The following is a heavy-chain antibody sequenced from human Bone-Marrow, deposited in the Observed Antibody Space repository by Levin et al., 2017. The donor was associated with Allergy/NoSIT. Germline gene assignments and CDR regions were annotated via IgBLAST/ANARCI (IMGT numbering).Heavy chain of an antibody. Sequence: SETLSLTCTVSGDSLSSYYWSWIRQPPGKRLEWIAYISYSGSTNYNPSLKSRVTLSVDTSKNHFSRNLTSVTAADTAVYYCARSLRRENFDYWGQGILVTVSS. V-gene: IGHV4-59*01. CDR3: ARSLRRENFDY. CDR2: ISYSGST. CDR1: GDSLSSYY. J-gene: IGHJ4*02. D-gene: IGHD5-24*01.